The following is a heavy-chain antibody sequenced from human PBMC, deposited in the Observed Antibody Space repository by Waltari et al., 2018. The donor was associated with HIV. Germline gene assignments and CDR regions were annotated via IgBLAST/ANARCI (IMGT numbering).Heavy chain of an antibody. V-gene: IGHV3-74*01. Sequence: EVQLVESGGGLVQPGGSLRLSCAASGFTFSSYWMHWVRQAPGKGLVWVSRIKSDGTITTDAYSVKGRFTISRDNAKNTLFLQMNSLRAEDTAIYYCARDLVVLRYFDWLSTYFDYWGQGTLVTVSS. CDR1: GFTFSSYW. J-gene: IGHJ4*02. CDR2: IKSDGTIT. D-gene: IGHD3-9*01. CDR3: ARDLVVLRYFDWLSTYFDY.